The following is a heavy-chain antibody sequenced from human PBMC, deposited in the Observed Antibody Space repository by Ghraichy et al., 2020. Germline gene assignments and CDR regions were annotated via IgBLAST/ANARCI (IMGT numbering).Heavy chain of an antibody. CDR2: ISAYNGNT. Sequence: ASVKVSCKASGYTFTSYGISWVRQAPGQGLEWMGWISAYNGNTNYAQKLQGRVTMTTDTSTSTAYMELRSLRSDDTAVYYCARDGAAVEWGVNAFDIWGQGTMVTVSS. CDR1: GYTFTSYG. J-gene: IGHJ3*02. V-gene: IGHV1-18*01. CDR3: ARDGAAVEWGVNAFDI. D-gene: IGHD6-13*01.